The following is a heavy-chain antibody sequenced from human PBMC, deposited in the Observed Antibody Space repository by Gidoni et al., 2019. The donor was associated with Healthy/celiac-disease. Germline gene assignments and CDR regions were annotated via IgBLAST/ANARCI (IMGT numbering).Heavy chain of an antibody. Sequence: QVQLQQWGAGLLKPSETLSLTCAVYGGSFSGYYWSWIRQPPGKGLEWIGEINHSGSTNYNPSLKSRVTISVDTSKNQFSLKLSSVTAADTAVYYCARAVNCSGGSCYFGYRAKGDYFDYWGQGTLVTVSS. CDR1: GGSFSGYY. V-gene: IGHV4-34*01. J-gene: IGHJ4*02. CDR2: INHSGST. D-gene: IGHD2-15*01. CDR3: ARAVNCSGGSCYFGYRAKGDYFDY.